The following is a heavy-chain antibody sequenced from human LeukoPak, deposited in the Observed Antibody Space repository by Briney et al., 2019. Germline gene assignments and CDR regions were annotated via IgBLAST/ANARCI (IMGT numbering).Heavy chain of an antibody. J-gene: IGHJ4*02. D-gene: IGHD6-13*01. CDR1: GFTFSSYA. CDR3: AKTRPLDSSSWSHGDY. V-gene: IGHV3-23*01. Sequence: GGSLRLSCAASGFTFSSYAMSWVRQAPGKGLEWISAISGSGDSTYYGDSVKGRFAISRDNSKNTLYLQMNSLRAEDTAVYYYAKTRPLDSSSWSHGDYWGQGTLVTVSS. CDR2: ISGSGDST.